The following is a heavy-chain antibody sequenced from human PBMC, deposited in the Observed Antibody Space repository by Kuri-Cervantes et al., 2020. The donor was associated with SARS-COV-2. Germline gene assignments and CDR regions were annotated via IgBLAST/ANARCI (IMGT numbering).Heavy chain of an antibody. D-gene: IGHD2-21*01. Sequence: GESLKISCAASGFNFSRTDMHWVRQAPGKGLEWVAVISHDGKNKKCTASGKGRFTISRDNSQNTLYLHMKSLRSEDTAMYYCAKDRAGVQDFWGQGTLVTVSS. CDR3: AKDRAGVQDF. J-gene: IGHJ4*02. CDR1: GFNFSRTD. CDR2: ISHDGKNK. V-gene: IGHV3-30*18.